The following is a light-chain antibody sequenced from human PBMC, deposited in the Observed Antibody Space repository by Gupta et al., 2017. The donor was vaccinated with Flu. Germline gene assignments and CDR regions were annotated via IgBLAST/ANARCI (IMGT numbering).Light chain of an antibody. J-gene: IGLJ3*02. CDR3: SSSTTSSTWV. CDR2: GVR. V-gene: IGLV2-14*01. Sequence: QSALSQPAPVSGSLGPSITISCTGTSSDIGGYDDVSWYQQHPGKAPKLMIYGVRQRPSGVANRFAGSKAGKTASLTSAGLQAEDEADYYGSSSTTSSTWVFGGGTRLTVL. CDR1: SSDIGGYDD.